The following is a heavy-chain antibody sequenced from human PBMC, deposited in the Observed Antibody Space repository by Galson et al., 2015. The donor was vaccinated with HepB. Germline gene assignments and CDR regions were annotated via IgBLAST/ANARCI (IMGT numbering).Heavy chain of an antibody. Sequence: SLRLSCAASGFTVSSSYMNWVRQAPGKGLEWVSVIYSGGKTYYADSVKGRFTISRDNSKNTLYLQMNSLKAEDTAVYYCSRGRDYWGQGTLVTVSS. CDR3: SRGRDY. CDR1: GFTVSSSY. V-gene: IGHV3-53*01. CDR2: IYSGGKT. J-gene: IGHJ4*02.